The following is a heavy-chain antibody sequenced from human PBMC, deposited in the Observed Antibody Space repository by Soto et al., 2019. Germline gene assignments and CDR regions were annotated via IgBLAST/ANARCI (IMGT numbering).Heavy chain of an antibody. V-gene: IGHV3-30*18. CDR3: ANVEGGYPDFYY. D-gene: IGHD1-1*01. CDR2: ISFDGTNK. J-gene: IGHJ4*02. CDR1: GFTFSRYG. Sequence: QVQLVESGGGVVLPGRSLRLSCAASGFTFSRYGMHWVRQAPGKGLEWVADISFDGTNKYYADSVKGRFAISRDNSKDTLYLQMNSLRAEDTAVYYCANVEGGYPDFYYWGQGILVTVSS.